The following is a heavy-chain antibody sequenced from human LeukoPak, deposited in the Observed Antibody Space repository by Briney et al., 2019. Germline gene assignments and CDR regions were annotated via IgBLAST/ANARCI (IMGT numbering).Heavy chain of an antibody. J-gene: IGHJ4*02. CDR3: ATQYRIFGVVTVCD. D-gene: IGHD3-3*02. CDR1: GFTFSSYG. Sequence: PGGSLRLSCAASGFTFSSYGMHWVRQAPGKGLEWVAFIRYDGSNKYYADPVKGRFTISRDNSKNTLYLQMNSLGADDTAVYYCATQYRIFGVVTVCDWGPRTLVSVSS. V-gene: IGHV3-30*02. CDR2: IRYDGSNK.